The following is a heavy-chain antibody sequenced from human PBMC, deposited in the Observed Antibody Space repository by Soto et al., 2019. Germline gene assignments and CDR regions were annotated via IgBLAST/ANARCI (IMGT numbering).Heavy chain of an antibody. V-gene: IGHV3-23*01. D-gene: IGHD3-3*01. J-gene: IGHJ4*02. CDR2: ISGSGAHT. Sequence: GGSLRLSCAASGFTFINYAMTWVRQAPGKGPEWVSAISGSGAHTYYADSVRGRFTISRDNSKNTLYLQLNSLRAEDTAVYYCSKKYAEDAAFFALWDRGSLVTVCS. CDR1: GFTFINYA. CDR3: SKKYAEDAAFFAL.